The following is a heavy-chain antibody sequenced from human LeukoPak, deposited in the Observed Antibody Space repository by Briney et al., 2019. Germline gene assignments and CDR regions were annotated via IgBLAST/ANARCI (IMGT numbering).Heavy chain of an antibody. D-gene: IGHD3-9*01. CDR3: AKERYFDWLSPHWFDP. J-gene: IGHJ5*02. V-gene: IGHV3-30*18. Sequence: LGRSLRLSCAASGFTFSSYGMHWVRQAPGKGLEWVAVISYDGSNKYYADSVKGRFTISRDNSKNTLYLQMNSLRAEDTAVYYCAKERYFDWLSPHWFDPWGQGTLVTVSS. CDR2: ISYDGSNK. CDR1: GFTFSSYG.